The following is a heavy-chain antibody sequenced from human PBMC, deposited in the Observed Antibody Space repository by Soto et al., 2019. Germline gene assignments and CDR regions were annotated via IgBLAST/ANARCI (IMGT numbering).Heavy chain of an antibody. Sequence: QVQLVQSGAEVRKPGSSVKVSCEASGGSFISYIFTWVRQAPGQGLEWMGRSIPIQGRADYALKFQDRVTITADRSTQTVYMELRSLRPDDTALDYCAKSLVFVDHAYMDVWGKGTTVTVSS. V-gene: IGHV1-69*02. J-gene: IGHJ6*03. D-gene: IGHD2-21*01. CDR2: SIPIQGRA. CDR1: GGSFISYI. CDR3: AKSLVFVDHAYMDV.